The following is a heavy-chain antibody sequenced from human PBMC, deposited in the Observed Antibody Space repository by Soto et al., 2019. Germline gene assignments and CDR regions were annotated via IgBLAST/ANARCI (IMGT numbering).Heavy chain of an antibody. CDR3: AKGRSSMIVVVMDY. CDR2: ITGNSGHM. D-gene: IGHD3-22*01. Sequence: EVQLVESGGALVQPGRSLRLSCVASGFNFDDFAMNWVRQVPGKGLEWVSGITGNSGHMLYADSVKGRFTISRDNAKKSLSLELNSLRPEDTALYYCAKGRSSMIVVVMDYWGQGTPVTVSS. J-gene: IGHJ4*02. V-gene: IGHV3-9*01. CDR1: GFNFDDFA.